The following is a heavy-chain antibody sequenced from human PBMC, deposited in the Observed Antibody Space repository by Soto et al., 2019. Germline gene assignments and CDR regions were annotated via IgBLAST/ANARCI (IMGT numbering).Heavy chain of an antibody. CDR3: ARDSRLRGSYQLPETYYYYGMDV. CDR2: ISYDGSNK. Sequence: PGGSLRLSCAASGFPFSSYGMHWVRQAPGKGQEWVAVISYDGSNKYYADSVKGRFTISRDHSKNTLYLQMNSLRAEDTAVYYCARDSRLRGSYQLPETYYYYGMDVWGQGTTVTVSS. J-gene: IGHJ6*02. D-gene: IGHD2-2*01. CDR1: GFPFSSYG. V-gene: IGHV3-30*03.